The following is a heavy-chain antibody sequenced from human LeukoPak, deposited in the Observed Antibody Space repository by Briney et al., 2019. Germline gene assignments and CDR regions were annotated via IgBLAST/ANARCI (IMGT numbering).Heavy chain of an antibody. D-gene: IGHD2-2*01. Sequence: GGSLRLSCAASGFTFSSYEMNWVRQAPGKGLEWVSYISSSGSIRYYADSVEGRFTISRDNAKNSLYLQMNSLRAEDTAVYYCARETDSTLFDYWGQGTLVTVSS. CDR1: GFTFSSYE. J-gene: IGHJ4*02. CDR2: ISSSGSIR. V-gene: IGHV3-48*03. CDR3: ARETDSTLFDY.